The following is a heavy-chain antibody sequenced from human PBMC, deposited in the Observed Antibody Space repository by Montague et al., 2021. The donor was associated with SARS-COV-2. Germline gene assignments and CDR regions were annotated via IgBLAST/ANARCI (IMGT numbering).Heavy chain of an antibody. CDR1: GVSISSYY. J-gene: IGHJ4*02. V-gene: IGHV4-59*08. CDR3: VREGGSITFDY. D-gene: IGHD3-10*01. Sequence: SETLSLTCTVSGVSISSYYWTWIRQPPGKGLEWIGFIYYSGSTNYNPSLKSRVTISVDTSKNQFSLRLNSVTAADTAVYYCVREGGSITFDYWGQGILVTVSS. CDR2: IYYSGST.